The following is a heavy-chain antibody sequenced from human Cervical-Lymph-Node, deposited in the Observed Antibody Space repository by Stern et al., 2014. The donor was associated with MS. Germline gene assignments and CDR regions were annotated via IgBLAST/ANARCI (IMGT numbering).Heavy chain of an antibody. D-gene: IGHD6-19*01. CDR1: GHTFSSYG. J-gene: IGHJ3*01. CDR2: IAANNHNP. V-gene: IGHV1-18*04. Sequence: QVQLVQSGAEVKRPGASVKVSCKAPGHTFSSYGITWVRQAPGQGLEWMGWIAANNHNPNPAQKFKGRVTMTTDTSTSTAYMELRSLRSDDTAIYFCARVAADAFDFWGQGTVVTVSS. CDR3: ARVAADAFDF.